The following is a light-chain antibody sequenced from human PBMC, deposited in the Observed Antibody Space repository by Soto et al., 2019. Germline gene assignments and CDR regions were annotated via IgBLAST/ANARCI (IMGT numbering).Light chain of an antibody. V-gene: IGKV3D-20*02. Sequence: EIVLTQSPGTLSLSAGERATLSCRASQRVTSSNLAWYQQKPGQAPRLLIHGASTRATGIPDRFTGGGSGTDFTLTVTRLEPEDFAVYYCQQRSNWPPITFGQGTRLEIK. CDR1: QRVTSSN. CDR2: GAS. CDR3: QQRSNWPPIT. J-gene: IGKJ5*01.